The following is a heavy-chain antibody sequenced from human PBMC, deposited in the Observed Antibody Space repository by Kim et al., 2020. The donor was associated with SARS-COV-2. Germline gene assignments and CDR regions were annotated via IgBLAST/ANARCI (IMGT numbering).Heavy chain of an antibody. CDR3: AKSRGLGYSGYDSRAAGY. Sequence: GRFTISRDSSKNTLFLQMSSLRAEDTAVYYCAKSRGLGYSGYDSRAAGYWGQGTLVTVSS. J-gene: IGHJ4*02. D-gene: IGHD5-12*01. V-gene: IGHV3-23*01.